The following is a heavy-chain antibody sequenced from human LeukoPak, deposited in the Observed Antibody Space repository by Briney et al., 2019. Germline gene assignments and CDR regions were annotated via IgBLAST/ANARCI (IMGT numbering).Heavy chain of an antibody. V-gene: IGHV3-7*01. J-gene: IGHJ3*02. CDR1: GFTFSTYC. Sequence: GGSLRLSCAASGFTFSTYCMSWVRQAPGKGLEWVANIKQDGDQKNYVDSVKGRFTISRDNARNSLYLQMNSLRAEDTAVYYCAVGDPWDAFDIWGQGTLVTVSS. CDR3: AVGDPWDAFDI. CDR2: IKQDGDQK. D-gene: IGHD3-16*01.